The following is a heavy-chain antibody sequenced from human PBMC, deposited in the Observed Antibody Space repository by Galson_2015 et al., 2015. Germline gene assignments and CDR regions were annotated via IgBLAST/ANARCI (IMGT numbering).Heavy chain of an antibody. Sequence: SETLSLTCTVSGGSISSSSYYWGWIRQPPGKGLEWIERIYYSGSNYYNPSLKTRVTTTVETSKNQFTLRLSSVTAADTAVYYWARAFWVSTALFYFDYWGQGTLVTVSS. CDR1: GGSISSSSYY. J-gene: IGHJ4*02. CDR3: ARAFWVSTALFYFDY. D-gene: IGHD5/OR15-5a*01. CDR2: IYYSGSN. V-gene: IGHV4-39*01.